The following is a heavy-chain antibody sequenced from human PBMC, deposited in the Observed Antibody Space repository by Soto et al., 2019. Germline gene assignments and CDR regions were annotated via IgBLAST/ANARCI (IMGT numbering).Heavy chain of an antibody. Sequence: PXXTLSLTCAVSSGSISSSNWWSWVRQPPGKGXEWIGXISHSGRTKYXXSLRSRVTLSVEQSKNQFSLKLSSVNAADTAVYYCARGRDVWGQGTTVTVYS. CDR3: ARGRDV. CDR2: ISHSGRT. V-gene: IGHV4-4*02. CDR1: SGSISSSNW. J-gene: IGHJ6*02.